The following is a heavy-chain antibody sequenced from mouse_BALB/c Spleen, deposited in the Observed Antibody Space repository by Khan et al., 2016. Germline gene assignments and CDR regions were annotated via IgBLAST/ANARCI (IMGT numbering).Heavy chain of an antibody. CDR1: GYAFTNYL. CDR3: ARYDGNYYAMDY. V-gene: IGHV1-54*01. J-gene: IGHJ4*01. Sequence: QVQLKESGAELVRPGTSVKVSCKASGYAFTNYLIEWVKQRPGQGLEWIGVINPGSGGPNYNEKFKGKATLTSDTSSSPAYMQLSSLTSDDSAVYFCARYDGNYYAMDYWGQGTSVTVSS. D-gene: IGHD2-3*01. CDR2: INPGSGGP.